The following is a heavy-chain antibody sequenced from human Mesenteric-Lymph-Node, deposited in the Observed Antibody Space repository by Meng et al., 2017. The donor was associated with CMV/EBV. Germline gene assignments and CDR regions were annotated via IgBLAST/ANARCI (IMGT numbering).Heavy chain of an antibody. CDR3: TRHHSSSIDY. CDR1: GYNFIDHY. D-gene: IGHD6-6*01. V-gene: IGHV1-8*02. J-gene: IGHJ4*02. Sequence: ASVKVSCKASGYNFIDHYIHWVRQAPGQGLEWMGWLNPNSGNTGYAQKFQGRVTMTRNTSISTAYMDLSSLRSDDTAVYYCTRHHSSSIDYWGQGTLVTVSS. CDR2: LNPNSGNT.